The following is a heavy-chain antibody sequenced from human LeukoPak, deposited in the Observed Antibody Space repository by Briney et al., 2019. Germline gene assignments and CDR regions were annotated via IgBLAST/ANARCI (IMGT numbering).Heavy chain of an antibody. D-gene: IGHD1-26*01. CDR1: GFTISSYA. J-gene: IGHJ4*02. Sequence: GGSLRLSCAASGFTISSYAMSWVRQAPGKGLEWVSAISGSGGSTYYADSVKGRFTISRDNSKNTLYLQMNSLRAEDTAVYYCAKGRWELLTGYFDYWGQGTLVTVSS. CDR2: ISGSGGST. CDR3: AKGRWELLTGYFDY. V-gene: IGHV3-23*01.